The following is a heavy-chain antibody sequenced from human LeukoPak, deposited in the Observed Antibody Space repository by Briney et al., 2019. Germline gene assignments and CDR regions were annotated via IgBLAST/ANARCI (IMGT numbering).Heavy chain of an antibody. CDR2: ISGSGGGE. J-gene: IGHJ4*02. Sequence: GGSLRLSCAASGFTFSSYAMSWVRQAPGKGLEWVSDISGSGGGEYYADSVKGRFTISRDNAKNTLYLRMNSRGAEATAVYYCAKVGSYCSSTSCYSPPFDYWGQGTLVTVFS. V-gene: IGHV3-23*01. D-gene: IGHD2-2*01. CDR1: GFTFSSYA. CDR3: AKVGSYCSSTSCYSPPFDY.